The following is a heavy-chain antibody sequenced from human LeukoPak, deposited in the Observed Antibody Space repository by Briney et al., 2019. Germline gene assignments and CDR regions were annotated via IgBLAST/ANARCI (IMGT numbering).Heavy chain of an antibody. J-gene: IGHJ3*02. CDR2: IYYTGGT. CDR1: GASISSYY. Sequence: PSETLSLTCTVSGASISSYYWSWIRQPPGKGLEWIGYIYYTGGTSYNPSLKSRVTISVDTSKNQFSLKLTSVTAADTAVYYCARPSIVGSTGGAFDIWGQGTMVTVSS. D-gene: IGHD1-26*01. CDR3: ARPSIVGSTGGAFDI. V-gene: IGHV4-59*01.